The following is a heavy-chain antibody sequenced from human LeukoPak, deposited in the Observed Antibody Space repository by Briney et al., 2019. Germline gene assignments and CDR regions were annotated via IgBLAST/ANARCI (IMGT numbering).Heavy chain of an antibody. D-gene: IGHD6-13*01. V-gene: IGHV1-18*01. CDR1: GYTFTSYG. CDR2: ISAYNGNT. CDR3: ARDRAGSSWSDNWFDP. Sequence: ASVKVSCKASGYTFTSYGISWVRQAPGQGLAWMGWISAYNGNTNYAQKLQGRVTMTTDTSTSTAYMELRSLRSDDTAVYYCARDRAGSSWSDNWFDPWGQGTLVTVSS. J-gene: IGHJ5*02.